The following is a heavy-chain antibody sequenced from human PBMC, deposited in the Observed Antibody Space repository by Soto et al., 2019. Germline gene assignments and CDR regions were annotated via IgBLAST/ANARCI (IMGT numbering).Heavy chain of an antibody. CDR3: ARGTTERYTWFEP. CDR2: IYHSGST. CDR1: GYSISSGYY. V-gene: IGHV4-38-2*01. J-gene: IGHJ5*02. D-gene: IGHD1-1*01. Sequence: TSETLSLTCAVSGYSISSGYYWGWIRQPPGKGLEWIGSIYHSGSTYYNPSLKSRVTISVDTSKNQFSLKLSSVTAADTAVYYCARGTTERYTWFEPWGQGTMVTVSS.